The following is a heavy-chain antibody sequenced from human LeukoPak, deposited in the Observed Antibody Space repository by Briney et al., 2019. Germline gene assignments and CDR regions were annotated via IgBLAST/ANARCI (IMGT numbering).Heavy chain of an antibody. J-gene: IGHJ4*02. CDR2: MYLCGTT. Sequence: SDTVSLTCTVSGDSINSFDLWGWVRQPPGEGVEGIGEMYLCGTTHSTPSVKSRVTISIDKSKNKFFLNLSSVTAADTAVYYCAGLVGRYSSGLYYYYVDYWGQGTLVTVSS. CDR3: AGLVGRYSSGLYYYYVDY. CDR1: GDSINSFDL. V-gene: IGHV4-4*02. D-gene: IGHD3-22*01.